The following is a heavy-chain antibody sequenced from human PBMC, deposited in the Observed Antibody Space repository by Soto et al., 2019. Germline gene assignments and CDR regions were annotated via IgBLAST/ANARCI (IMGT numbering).Heavy chain of an antibody. CDR1: GFTFSSYS. V-gene: IGHV3-21*01. CDR3: ARDGGGWELLEEYYFDY. CDR2: ISSSSYI. Sequence: GGSLRLSCAASGFTFSSYSMNWVRQAPGKGLEWVSSISSSSYIYYADSVKGRFTISRGNAKNSLYLQMNSLRAEDTAVYYCARDGGGWELLEEYYFDYWGQGTLVTVSS. D-gene: IGHD1-26*01. J-gene: IGHJ4*02.